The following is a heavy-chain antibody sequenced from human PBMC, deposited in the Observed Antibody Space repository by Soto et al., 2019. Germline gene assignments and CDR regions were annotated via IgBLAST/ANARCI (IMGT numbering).Heavy chain of an antibody. CDR2: VYYSGTP. J-gene: IGHJ6*02. V-gene: IGHV4-39*01. Sequence: VSGGSSRQSSYFWGWIRQPPGKGLEWIASVYYSGTPYYNPSLKSRVTISIDTSKNQFSLKLSSVTAADTAVYYCARTIPLIAAAGTYYYYYGMDVWGQGTTVTVSS. CDR3: ARTIPLIAAAGTYYYYYGMDV. CDR1: GGSSRQSSYF. D-gene: IGHD6-13*01.